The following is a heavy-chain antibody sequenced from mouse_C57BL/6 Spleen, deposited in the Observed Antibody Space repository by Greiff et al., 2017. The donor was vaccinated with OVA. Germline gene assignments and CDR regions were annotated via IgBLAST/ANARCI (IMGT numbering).Heavy chain of an antibody. J-gene: IGHJ2*01. CDR1: GFTFSDYY. CDR2: ISNGGGST. CDR3: ARGTAQATLFDY. D-gene: IGHD3-2*02. Sequence: EVKVVESGGGLVQPGGSLKLSCAASGFTFSDYYMYWVRQTPEKRLEWVAYISNGGGSTYYPDTVKGRFTISRDNAKNTLYLQMSRLKSEDTAMYYCARGTAQATLFDYWGQGTTLTVSS. V-gene: IGHV5-12*01.